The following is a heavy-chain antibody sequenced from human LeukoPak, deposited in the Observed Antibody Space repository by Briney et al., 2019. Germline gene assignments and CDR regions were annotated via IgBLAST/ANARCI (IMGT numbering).Heavy chain of an antibody. Sequence: ASVKVSCKASGYTFTSYYMHWVRQAPGQGLEWTGIINPSGGSTSYAQKFQGRVTMTRDTSTSTVYMELSSLRSEDTAVYYCARSPDYYGSSGYYLNWFDPWGQGTLVTVSS. D-gene: IGHD3-22*01. V-gene: IGHV1-46*01. CDR3: ARSPDYYGSSGYYLNWFDP. CDR2: INPSGGST. CDR1: GYTFTSYY. J-gene: IGHJ5*02.